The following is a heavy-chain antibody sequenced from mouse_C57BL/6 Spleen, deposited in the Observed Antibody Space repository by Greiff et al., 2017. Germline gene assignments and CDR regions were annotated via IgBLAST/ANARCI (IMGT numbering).Heavy chain of an antibody. D-gene: IGHD2-1*01. CDR3: ARVYYGNSYFDY. CDR2: IDPSDSYT. Sequence: QVQLQQPGAELVMPGASVKLSCKASGYTFTSYWMHWVKQRSGQGLEWIGEIDPSDSYTNYNQKFKGKSTLTVDKSSSTAYMQLSSLTSEDSAVYYCARVYYGNSYFDYWGQGTTLTVSS. J-gene: IGHJ2*01. CDR1: GYTFTSYW. V-gene: IGHV1-69*01.